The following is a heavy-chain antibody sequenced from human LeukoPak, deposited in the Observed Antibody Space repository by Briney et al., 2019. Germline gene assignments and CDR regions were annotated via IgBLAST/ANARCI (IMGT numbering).Heavy chain of an antibody. CDR1: GFTFSDYY. V-gene: IGHV3-11*01. CDR3: ARDLGYYYGSGSYISDYYFDY. D-gene: IGHD3-10*01. CDR2: ISSSGSTI. J-gene: IGHJ4*02. Sequence: GGSLRLSCAASGFTFSDYYMSWIRQAPGKGLEWVPYISSSGSTIYYADSVKGRFTISRDNAKNSLYLQMNSLRAEDTAVYYCARDLGYYYGSGSYISDYYFDYWGQGTLVTVSS.